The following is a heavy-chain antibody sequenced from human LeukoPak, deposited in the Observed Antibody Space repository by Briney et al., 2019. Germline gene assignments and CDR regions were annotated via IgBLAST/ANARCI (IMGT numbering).Heavy chain of an antibody. CDR2: LYSSGIT. Sequence: PSETLSLTCSVSGDSMISCYWSWIRQSPGKGLEWIGYLYSSGITKYNPSLQSRLTISVDTSKNQFSLRLSSVTAADTAVYFCARARVRTYSYDSSGFYTSDWIFDIWGRGTLVTVSS. V-gene: IGHV4-59*01. CDR1: GDSMISCY. CDR3: ARARVRTYSYDSSGFYTSDWIFDI. J-gene: IGHJ2*01. D-gene: IGHD3-22*01.